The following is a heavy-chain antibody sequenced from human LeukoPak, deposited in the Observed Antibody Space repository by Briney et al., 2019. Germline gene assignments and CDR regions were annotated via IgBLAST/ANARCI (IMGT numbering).Heavy chain of an antibody. CDR3: AILSLSFDDYSIYGYYFDY. Sequence: GGALRLSCAASGFTFSSYAMSWVRQAPGKGVEGVSAISGSGGSRYYADSVKGRFTISTHNSKNTLYLQMNSLRAEDTALYYCAILSLSFDDYSIYGYYFDYWGQGTLVTVSS. CDR2: ISGSGGSR. CDR1: GFTFSSYA. D-gene: IGHD4-11*01. J-gene: IGHJ4*02. V-gene: IGHV3-23*01.